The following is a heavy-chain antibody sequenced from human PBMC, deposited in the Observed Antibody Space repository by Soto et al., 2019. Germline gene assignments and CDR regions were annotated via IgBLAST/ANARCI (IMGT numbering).Heavy chain of an antibody. D-gene: IGHD1-1*01. CDR3: AREFTTRTVYYFDY. CDR1: GGSISSYY. J-gene: IGHJ4*02. V-gene: IGHV4-59*01. CDR2: IYYSGST. Sequence: PSETLSLTCTVSGGSISSYYWSWIRQPPGKGLEWIGYIYYSGSTNYNPSLKSRVTISIDTSKNQFSLKLSSVTAADTAVYYCAREFTTRTVYYFDYWGQGTLVTVSS.